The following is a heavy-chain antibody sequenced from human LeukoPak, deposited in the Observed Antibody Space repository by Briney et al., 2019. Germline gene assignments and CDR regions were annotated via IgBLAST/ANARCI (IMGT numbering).Heavy chain of an antibody. D-gene: IGHD3-10*01. Sequence: SLRPSCAPSALRPTDAWTSWVSPAPEKGLEWVARAKTKTYGAPTDDAAHVKGRFTNSKDDSKNALSLQMDSRKTEDTGVYYCTTDPPGHNMIRGVWGQGTVVTVS. J-gene: IGHJ4*02. CDR3: TTDPPGHNMIRGV. V-gene: IGHV3-15*01. CDR2: AKTKTYGAPT. CDR1: ALRPTDAW.